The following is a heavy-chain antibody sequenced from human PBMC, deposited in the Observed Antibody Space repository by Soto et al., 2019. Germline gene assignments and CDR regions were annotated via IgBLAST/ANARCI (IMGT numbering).Heavy chain of an antibody. CDR2: INRAGSNT. V-gene: IGHV3-74*01. J-gene: IGHJ4*02. CDR3: VKQFDY. CDR1: GFTFSSDW. Sequence: EVQLVESGGGLVQPGGSLRLSCAASGFTFSSDWMHWVRQAPGKGLVWVSRINRAGSNTGYADSVKGRFTISRDNAKNTLYLQMSGLRAEDTAVYYCVKQFDYWGQGTLVTVSS.